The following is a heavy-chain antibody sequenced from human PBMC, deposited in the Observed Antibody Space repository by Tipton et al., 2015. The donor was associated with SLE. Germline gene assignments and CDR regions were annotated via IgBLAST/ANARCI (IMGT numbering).Heavy chain of an antibody. Sequence: TLSLTCSVSGAPISSYYWSWIRQPAGKGLEWIGRIYISTTGSTNYNPPLESRVSMSVDKSKNQFSLKLRYVAAADTAVYYCAKGGTAVFDYWGQGTLVTVSS. J-gene: IGHJ4*02. CDR1: GAPISSYY. CDR2: IYISTTGST. V-gene: IGHV4-4*07. D-gene: IGHD1-14*01. CDR3: AKGGTAVFDY.